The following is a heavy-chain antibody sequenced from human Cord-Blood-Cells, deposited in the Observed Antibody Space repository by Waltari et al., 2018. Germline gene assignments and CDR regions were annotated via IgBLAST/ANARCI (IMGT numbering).Heavy chain of an antibody. J-gene: IGHJ3*02. CDR1: GYTFTSYD. CDR2: VNTNSGNK. CDR3: AIDSSSWYDHDAFDS. D-gene: IGHD6-13*01. Sequence: VPLVQSGAEVKKPGASVKVSCKASGYTFTSYDINWVRQATGQGLEWKGWVNTNSGNKGNGQKFQGRCTITRNTSISTAYMGPSSLRSEDTAVYYCAIDSSSWYDHDAFDSGGQGTMVTVSS. V-gene: IGHV1-8*03.